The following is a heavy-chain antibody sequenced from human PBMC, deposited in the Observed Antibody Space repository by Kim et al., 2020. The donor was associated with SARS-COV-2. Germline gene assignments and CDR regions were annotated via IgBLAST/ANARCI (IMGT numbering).Heavy chain of an antibody. J-gene: IGHJ2*01. Sequence: SETLSLTCTVSGGSISSGGYYWSWIRQHPGKGLEWIGYIYYSGSTYYNPSLKSRVTISVDTSKNQFSLKLSSVTAADTAVYYCARGYYGTPDWYFDLWGRGTLVTVSS. D-gene: IGHD3-22*01. CDR1: GGSISSGGYY. CDR2: IYYSGST. V-gene: IGHV4-31*03. CDR3: ARGYYGTPDWYFDL.